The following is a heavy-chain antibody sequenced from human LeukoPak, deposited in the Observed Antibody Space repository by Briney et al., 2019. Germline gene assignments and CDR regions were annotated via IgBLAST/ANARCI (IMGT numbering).Heavy chain of an antibody. CDR1: GGSISTYY. J-gene: IGHJ4*02. V-gene: IGHV4-59*12. CDR2: VHLDGRT. Sequence: ASETLSLTCTVSGGSISTYYWTWIRQPPGKGLEWIGEVHLDGRTNYNPSLKSRLIMSVDLPENHISLKLTSVTAADTAVYYCAREGGFYRPLDYSGQGTLVTVSS. D-gene: IGHD3-3*01. CDR3: AREGGFYRPLDY.